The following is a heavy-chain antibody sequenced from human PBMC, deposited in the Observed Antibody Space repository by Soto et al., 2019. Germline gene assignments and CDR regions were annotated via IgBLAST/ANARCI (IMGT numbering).Heavy chain of an antibody. CDR1: GGSVSSGSYY. V-gene: IGHV4-61*01. Sequence: PSETLSLTCTVSGGSVSSGSYYWSWIRQPPGKGLEWIGYIYYSGSTNYNPSLKSRVTISVDTSKNQFSLKLSSVTAADTAVYYRAGIAVAGSIVDYWGQGTLVTVSS. CDR3: AGIAVAGSIVDY. J-gene: IGHJ4*02. CDR2: IYYSGST. D-gene: IGHD6-19*01.